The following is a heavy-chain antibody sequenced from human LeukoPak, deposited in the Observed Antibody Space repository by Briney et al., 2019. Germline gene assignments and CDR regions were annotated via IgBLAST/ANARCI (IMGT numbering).Heavy chain of an antibody. J-gene: IGHJ4*02. CDR3: ARGPLTSSTRLYYFDY. V-gene: IGHV4-34*01. Sequence: SETLSLTCAVYGGSFSGYYWSWIRQPPGKGLEWIGEINHSGSTNYNPSLKSRVTISVDTSKNQFSLKLSSVSAADTAVYYCARGPLTSSTRLYYFDYWGQGTLVPVSS. CDR1: GGSFSGYY. D-gene: IGHD2-2*01. CDR2: INHSGST.